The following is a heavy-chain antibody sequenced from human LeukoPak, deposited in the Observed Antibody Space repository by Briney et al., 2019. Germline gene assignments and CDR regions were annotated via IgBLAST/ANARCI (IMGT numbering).Heavy chain of an antibody. CDR2: IYYSGST. J-gene: IGHJ4*02. Sequence: PSETLSLTCSVSGGSISSSSYYWGWIRQPPGKGLEWIGSIYYSGSTYYNPSLKSRVTISVDTSKNQFSLKVSSVTAADTAVYYCAREKYSPGAVDYWGQGPLVTVSS. CDR3: AREKYSPGAVDY. V-gene: IGHV4-39*01. D-gene: IGHD6-6*01. CDR1: GGSISSSSYY.